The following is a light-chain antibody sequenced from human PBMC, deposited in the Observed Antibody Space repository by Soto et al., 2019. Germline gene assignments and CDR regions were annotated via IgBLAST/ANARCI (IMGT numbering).Light chain of an antibody. V-gene: IGKV3-20*01. CDR2: GAS. CDR1: QSVSNSY. J-gene: IGKJ4*01. CDR3: EQYGSSPLT. Sequence: EIVLTQSPGTLSLSPGERAALSCRASQSVSNSYLAWYQQKPGQAPRLLIYGASRRATGIPDRFSGSGSVTGFTFGIRRLEPEDFAVDDCEQYGSSPLTFGGGTKVEVK.